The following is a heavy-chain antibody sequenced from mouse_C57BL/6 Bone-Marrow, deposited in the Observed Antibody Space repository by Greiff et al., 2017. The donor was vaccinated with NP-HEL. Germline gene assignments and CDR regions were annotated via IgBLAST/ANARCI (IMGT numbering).Heavy chain of an antibody. V-gene: IGHV1-53*01. J-gene: IGHJ3*01. CDR3: AREDGYVAWFAY. D-gene: IGHD2-2*01. CDR1: GYTFTSYW. Sequence: QVQLQQSGTELVKPGASVKLSCKASGYTFTSYWMHWVKQRPGQGLEWIGNINPSNGGTNYNEKFKSKATLTVDKSSSTAYMQLSSLTSEDSAVYYCAREDGYVAWFAYWGQGTLVTVSA. CDR2: INPSNGGT.